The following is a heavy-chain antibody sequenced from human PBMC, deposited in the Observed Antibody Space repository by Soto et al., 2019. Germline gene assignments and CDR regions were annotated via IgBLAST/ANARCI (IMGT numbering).Heavy chain of an antibody. V-gene: IGHV3-30*18. CDR1: GFTFSSYG. Sequence: GGSLRLSCAASGFTFSSYGMHWVRQAPGKGLEWVAVISYEGSNKYYADSVKGRFTISRDNSKNPLYLQMNSLRAEDTAVYYCAKVGGYGSGSYDYWGQGTLVTVSS. CDR2: ISYEGSNK. CDR3: AKVGGYGSGSYDY. J-gene: IGHJ4*02. D-gene: IGHD3-10*01.